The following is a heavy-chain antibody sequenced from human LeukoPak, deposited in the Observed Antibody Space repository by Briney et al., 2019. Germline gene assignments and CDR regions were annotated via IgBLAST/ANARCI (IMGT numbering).Heavy chain of an antibody. CDR2: IIPIFGTA. J-gene: IGHJ6*04. CDR1: GGTFISYA. D-gene: IGHD5-18*01. Sequence: SVTVSFKASGGTFISYAISWVRQAPGQGLEWMGGIIPIFGTANYAQKFQGRVTITADESTSTAYMELSSLRSEDTAVYYCARLHPVQGYRESGYYYYYGMDVWGKGTTVTVSS. V-gene: IGHV1-69*01. CDR3: ARLHPVQGYRESGYYYYYGMDV.